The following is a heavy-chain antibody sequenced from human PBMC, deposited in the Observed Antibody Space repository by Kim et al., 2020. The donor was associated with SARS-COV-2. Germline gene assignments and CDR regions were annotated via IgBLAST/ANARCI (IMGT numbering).Heavy chain of an antibody. CDR2: IYYSGST. CDR3: ARDAYYYDSSGYLIDYYYGMDA. J-gene: IGHJ6*02. Sequence: SETLSLTCTFSGGSLSSGGYYWSWIRQHPGKGLEWIGYIYYSGSTYYNPSLKSRVTISVDTSKNQFSLKLSSVTAADTAVYYCARDAYYYDSSGYLIDYYYGMDAWGQGTTVTVSS. CDR1: GGSLSSGGYY. D-gene: IGHD3-22*01. V-gene: IGHV4-31*03.